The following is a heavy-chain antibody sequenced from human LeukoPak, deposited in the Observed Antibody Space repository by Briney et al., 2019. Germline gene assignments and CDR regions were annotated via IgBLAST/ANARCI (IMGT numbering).Heavy chain of an antibody. CDR3: ARITGAQDDAFDI. D-gene: IGHD1-20*01. J-gene: IGHJ3*02. V-gene: IGHV4-39*01. CDR1: GGSISRSSYF. CDR2: MYFSGST. Sequence: SETLSLTCTVSGGSISRSSYFWGWIRQPPGRGLEWIGSMYFSGSTYYNPSLKSRVTISADTSKNQFSLNLSSVTAADTAVYYCARITGAQDDAFDIWGQGTMVTVSS.